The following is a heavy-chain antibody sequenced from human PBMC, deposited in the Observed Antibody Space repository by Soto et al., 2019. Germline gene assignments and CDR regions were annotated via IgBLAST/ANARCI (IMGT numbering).Heavy chain of an antibody. D-gene: IGHD3-16*01. CDR3: AKAYFVWSSEQPYYFDY. J-gene: IGHJ4*02. V-gene: IGHV3-23*01. CDR2: ISGSGGRS. CDR1: GFTFSNYA. Sequence: EVQLLDSGGGLVQPGGSLRLSCAASGFTFSNYAMTWVRQGPGKGLEWVSGISGSGGRSYYADSVKGRFTISRDNSKSTLYLKMHSLRAEATAVYYCAKAYFVWSSEQPYYFDYWGQGTLVTVSS.